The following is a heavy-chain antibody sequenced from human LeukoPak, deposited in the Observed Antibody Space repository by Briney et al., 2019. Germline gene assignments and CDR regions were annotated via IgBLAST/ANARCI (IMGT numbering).Heavy chain of an antibody. V-gene: IGHV4-61*02. CDR3: ARGADPDSGSSYRYYYYYYYMDV. J-gene: IGHJ6*03. Sequence: PSQTLSLTCTVSGGSISSGSYYCSWIRQPAGKGLEWIGRIYTSGSTNYKPSLKSRVTISVDTSKNQFSLKLSSVTAADTAVYYCARGADPDSGSSYRYYYYYYYMDVSGKGTTVTVSS. CDR1: GGSISSGSYY. D-gene: IGHD1-26*01. CDR2: IYTSGST.